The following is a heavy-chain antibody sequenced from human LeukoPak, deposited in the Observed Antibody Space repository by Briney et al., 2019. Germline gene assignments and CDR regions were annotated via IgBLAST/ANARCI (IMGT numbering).Heavy chain of an antibody. CDR3: ARAYYDSSGYELLGYYYGMDV. CDR1: GGSFSGYY. Sequence: SETLSLTCAVYGGSFSGYYWSWIRQPPGKGLEWIGEIYHSGSTNYNPSLKSRVTISVDKSKNQFSLKLSSVTAADTAVYYCARAYYDSSGYELLGYYYGMDVWGQGTTVTVSS. J-gene: IGHJ6*02. V-gene: IGHV4-34*01. CDR2: IYHSGST. D-gene: IGHD3-22*01.